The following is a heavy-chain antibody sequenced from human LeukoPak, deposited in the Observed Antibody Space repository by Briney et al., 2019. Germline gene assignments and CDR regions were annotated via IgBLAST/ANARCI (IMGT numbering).Heavy chain of an antibody. CDR2: MIGSGSST. J-gene: IGHJ4*02. CDR3: AKDETHSSGWAPFDS. Sequence: GGSLRLSCAASGFTFSNYWMHWVRQAPGKGLEWVSAMIGSGSSTYYADSVKGRFTISRGNARNTLFLQMNSLRVEDTAVYYCAKDETHSSGWAPFDSWGQGTLVIVSS. V-gene: IGHV3-23*01. CDR1: GFTFSNYW. D-gene: IGHD6-19*01.